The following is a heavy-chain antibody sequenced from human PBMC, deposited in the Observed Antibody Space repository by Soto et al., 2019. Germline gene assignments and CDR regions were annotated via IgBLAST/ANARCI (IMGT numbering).Heavy chain of an antibody. CDR1: GFTFSSYG. D-gene: IGHD6-13*01. CDR3: ARCPPSSSFTTPTCPLHY. V-gene: IGHV3-33*01. Sequence: GGSLRLSCAASGFTFSSYGMHWVRQAPGKGLEWVAVIWYDGSNKYYADSVKGRFTISRDNSKNTLYLQMNSLRAEDTAVYYCARCPPSSSFTTPTCPLHYWGQGTLVTVSS. J-gene: IGHJ4*02. CDR2: IWYDGSNK.